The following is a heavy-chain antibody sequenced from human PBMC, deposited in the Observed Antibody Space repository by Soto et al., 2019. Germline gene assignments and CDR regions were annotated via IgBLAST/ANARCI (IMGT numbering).Heavy chain of an antibody. CDR2: IDPNGGST. J-gene: IGHJ4*02. Sequence: QVQLVQSGAEVKKPGASVKVSCKASGYTFTHYYIHWVRQAPGQGLEWMGIIDPNGGSTTYAQKFRAGFTMTRDTSTSTVYMELSSLRSEDSAVYYCATSVNSAMAFDYWGQGTLVTVSS. D-gene: IGHD5-18*01. V-gene: IGHV1-46*01. CDR3: ATSVNSAMAFDY. CDR1: GYTFTHYY.